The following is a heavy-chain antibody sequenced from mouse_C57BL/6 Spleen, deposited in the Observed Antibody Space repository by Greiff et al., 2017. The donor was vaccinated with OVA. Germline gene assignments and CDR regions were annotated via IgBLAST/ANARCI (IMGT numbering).Heavy chain of an antibody. Sequence: QVQLQQPGPELVKPGASVKLSCKASGYTFTSYWMHWVKQRPGQGLEWMGNINPSNGGNNYNEKFNIKATLTVNKSSSTTYMQLSILTYEDSAVDYSATSYYDGSRSDHFDYWGQGTTLTVSS. CDR1: GYTFTSYW. CDR2: INPSNGGN. V-gene: IGHV1-53*01. CDR3: ATSYYDGSRSDHFDY. D-gene: IGHD1-1*01. J-gene: IGHJ2*01.